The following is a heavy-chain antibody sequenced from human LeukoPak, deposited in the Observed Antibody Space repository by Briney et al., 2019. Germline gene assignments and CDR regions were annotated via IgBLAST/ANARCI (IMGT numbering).Heavy chain of an antibody. D-gene: IGHD1-1*01. CDR1: GGTFSSYA. J-gene: IGHJ6*02. CDR2: IIPILGIA. Sequence: SVKVSCKASGGTFSSYAISWVRQAPGQGLEWMGRIIPILGIANYAQKFQGRVTITADKSTSTAYMELSSLRSEDTAVYYCARVNVVNYYGMDVWGQGTTVTVSS. CDR3: ARVNVVNYYGMDV. V-gene: IGHV1-69*04.